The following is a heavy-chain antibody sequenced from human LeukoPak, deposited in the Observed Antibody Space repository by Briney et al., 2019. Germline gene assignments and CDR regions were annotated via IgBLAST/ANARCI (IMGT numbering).Heavy chain of an antibody. D-gene: IGHD5-12*01. V-gene: IGHV3-48*04. CDR2: ISSSSRST. J-gene: IGHJ6*02. Sequence: PGGSLRLSCAASGFIFSGSEIHWVRQASGKGLEGVSYISSSSRSTTYADSVKGRFTISRDNAKNSLYLQMNSLRAEDTAVYYRSGGYDSDYFFYYGMDVWGQGTTVTVSS. CDR1: GFIFSGSE. CDR3: SGGYDSDYFFYYGMDV.